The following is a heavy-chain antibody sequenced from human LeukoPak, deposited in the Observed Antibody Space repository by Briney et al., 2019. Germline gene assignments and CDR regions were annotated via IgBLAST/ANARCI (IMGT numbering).Heavy chain of an antibody. CDR3: ARKTTDYAFDI. Sequence: GGSLRLSCAASGFTFSSYSISWVRQAPGKGLEWISYISAGSSSIYYAGSVKGRFTISRDNAKNSLYLQMNSLRAEDTAVYYCARKTTDYAFDIWGQGAMVTVSS. J-gene: IGHJ3*02. V-gene: IGHV3-48*01. CDR2: ISAGSSSI. CDR1: GFTFSSYS. D-gene: IGHD4-17*01.